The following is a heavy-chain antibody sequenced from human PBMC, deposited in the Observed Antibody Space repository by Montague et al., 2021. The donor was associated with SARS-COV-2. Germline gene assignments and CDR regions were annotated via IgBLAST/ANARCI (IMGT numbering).Heavy chain of an antibody. D-gene: IGHD3-3*01. J-gene: IGHJ4*02. CDR3: ARRGKAITVPYFDY. CDR2: ISSGGLSI. Sequence: SLRLSCAASGFSFSDYYMTWIRQAPGKGLEWVSYISSGGLSICYSDSVKGRFTISRDNANKTLFLQMNSLRAEDTAVYYCARRGKAITVPYFDYWGQGTPVAVSS. CDR1: GFSFSDYY. V-gene: IGHV3-11*01.